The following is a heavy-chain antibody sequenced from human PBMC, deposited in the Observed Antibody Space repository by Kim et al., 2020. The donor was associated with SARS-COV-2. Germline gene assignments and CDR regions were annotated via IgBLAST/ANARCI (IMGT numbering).Heavy chain of an antibody. V-gene: IGHV4-31*03. J-gene: IGHJ5*02. D-gene: IGHD3-10*01. CDR2: IYYSGST. CDR1: GGSISSGGYY. CDR3: AREDYYGSGSCPGWFDP. Sequence: SETLSLTCTVSGGSISSGGYYWSCIRQHPGMGLEWIGYIYYSGSTYYNPSLKSRITISVDTSKNQFSLKPSSVTAADTAVYYCAREDYYGSGSCPGWFDPWGQGTLVTVSS.